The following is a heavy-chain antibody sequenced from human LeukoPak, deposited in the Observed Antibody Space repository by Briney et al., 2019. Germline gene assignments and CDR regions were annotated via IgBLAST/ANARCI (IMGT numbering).Heavy chain of an antibody. CDR2: VHYSGAT. Sequence: SETLSLTCIVSGDSISGYHWSWIRQPPEKGLEWIGYVHYSGATSYNPSLRSRVTISVDTSNNQFSLKMTSVTAADMAVYYCARATGGGIFDHWGQGTLVTVS. D-gene: IGHD3-16*01. V-gene: IGHV4-59*12. CDR3: ARATGGGIFDH. CDR1: GDSISGYH. J-gene: IGHJ4*02.